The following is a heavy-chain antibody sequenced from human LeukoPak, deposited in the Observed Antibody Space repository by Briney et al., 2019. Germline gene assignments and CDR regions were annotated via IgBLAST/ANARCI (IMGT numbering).Heavy chain of an antibody. D-gene: IGHD4-23*01. CDR2: IFHSGIA. CDR1: GGSISSNNW. J-gene: IGHJ4*01. CDR3: ARGRGDYGGIDFTY. Sequence: KPSGTLSLTCAVSGGSISSNNWWSWVRQPPGKGLEWIGEIFHSGIANYNPSLKSRVAISVDKSKNQFSLNLRSVTAADTAVYYCARGRGDYGGIDFTYWGQGPLVTVSS. V-gene: IGHV4-4*02.